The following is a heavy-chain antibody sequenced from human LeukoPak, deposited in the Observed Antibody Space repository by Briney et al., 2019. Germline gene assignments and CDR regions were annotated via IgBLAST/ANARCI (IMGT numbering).Heavy chain of an antibody. V-gene: IGHV1-2*02. CDR2: INPNSGET. CDR1: GYTFTASY. J-gene: IGHJ5*02. Sequence: GASVKVSCKTSGYTFTASYMHWVRQAPGQGLEWMGWINPNSGETNYAPKFQGRVTMTRDTFISTAYMEVTRLTSDDTAIYYCARVLGSRVDPWGQGTLVTVSS. CDR3: ARVLGSRVDP.